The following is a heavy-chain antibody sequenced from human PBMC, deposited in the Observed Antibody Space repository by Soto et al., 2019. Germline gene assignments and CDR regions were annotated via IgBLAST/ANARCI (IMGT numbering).Heavy chain of an antibody. CDR2: IYPGDSDT. Sequence: GESLKISCKGSGYSFTSYWIGWVRQMPGKGLEWMGIIYPGDSDTRYSPSFQGQVTISADKSISTAYLQWSSLKASDTAMYYCARASVSRGSGSESDAFDIWGQGTMVTVS. J-gene: IGHJ3*02. D-gene: IGHD3-10*01. CDR3: ARASVSRGSGSESDAFDI. V-gene: IGHV5-51*01. CDR1: GYSFTSYW.